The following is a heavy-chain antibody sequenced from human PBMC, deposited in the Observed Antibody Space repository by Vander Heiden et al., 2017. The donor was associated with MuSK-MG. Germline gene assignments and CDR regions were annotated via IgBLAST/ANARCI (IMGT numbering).Heavy chain of an antibody. Sequence: QITLKESGPTLVKPTQTLTLTCTFSGFSLNTPGLGVGWIRQPPGEALEWLALIYWNDEKRYSPSLKNRLTITKDTSKNRVVLTMTNMDPVDTATYYCTHSPARVCGKGTTVTVSS. CDR3: THSPARV. CDR1: GFSLNTPGLG. CDR2: IYWNDEK. J-gene: IGHJ6*04. V-gene: IGHV2-5*01.